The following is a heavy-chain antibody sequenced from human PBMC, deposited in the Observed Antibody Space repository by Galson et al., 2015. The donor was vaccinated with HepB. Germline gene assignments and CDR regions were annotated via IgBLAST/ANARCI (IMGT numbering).Heavy chain of an antibody. CDR2: INPSGGGT. J-gene: IGHJ4*02. V-gene: IGHV1-46*01. D-gene: IGHD4-23*01. CDR3: ARSKWELQSGAVDS. CDR1: GYTFTGYY. Sequence: SVKVSCKASGYTFTGYYLQWVRQAPGQGLEWMGLINPSGGGTTYTEKFQGRVTFSRDTSTSTVDMELRNLTSEDTAVYFCARSKWELQSGAVDSWGQGTLVIVSS.